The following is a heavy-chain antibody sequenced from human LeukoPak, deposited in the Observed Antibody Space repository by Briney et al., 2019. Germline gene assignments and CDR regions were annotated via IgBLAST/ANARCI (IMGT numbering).Heavy chain of an antibody. D-gene: IGHD3-3*01. CDR2: IYTSGST. CDR1: GGSISSYY. Sequence: SETLSLTCTVSGGSISSYYWSWIRQPAGKGLEWIGRIYTSGSTNYNPSLKSRVTMSVDTSKNQFSLKLSSVPAADTAVYYCARARGQTISITIFGVPAHDAFDIWGQGTMVTVSS. CDR3: ARARGQTISITIFGVPAHDAFDI. V-gene: IGHV4-4*07. J-gene: IGHJ3*02.